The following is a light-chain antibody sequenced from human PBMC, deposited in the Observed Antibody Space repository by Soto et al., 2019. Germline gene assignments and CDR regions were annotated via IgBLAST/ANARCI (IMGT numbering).Light chain of an antibody. CDR2: GNR. CDR3: CSYANGNTLL. J-gene: IGLJ2*01. Sequence: QSVLTQPPSVSGAPGQRVTISCTGNSSNLGAGYDVHWYQQLPGTAPKLLIYGNRNRPSGVPERFSGSKSGTSASLAITGLQTEDDSHYYCCSYANGNTLLFGGGTQLTVL. CDR1: SSNLGAGYD. V-gene: IGLV1-40*01.